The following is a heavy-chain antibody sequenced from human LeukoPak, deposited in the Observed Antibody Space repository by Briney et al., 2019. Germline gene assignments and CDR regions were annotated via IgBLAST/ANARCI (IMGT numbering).Heavy chain of an antibody. Sequence: PSETLSLTCTVSGGSISSYYWSWIRKPPEKGLEWIGYIYYSGSTNYNPSLKSRVTISVDTSKNQFSLKLSSVTAADTAVYYCARERGDFWSGYYGDYYYGMDVWGQGTTVTVSS. V-gene: IGHV4-59*01. CDR1: GGSISSYY. D-gene: IGHD3-3*01. CDR3: ARERGDFWSGYYGDYYYGMDV. CDR2: IYYSGST. J-gene: IGHJ6*02.